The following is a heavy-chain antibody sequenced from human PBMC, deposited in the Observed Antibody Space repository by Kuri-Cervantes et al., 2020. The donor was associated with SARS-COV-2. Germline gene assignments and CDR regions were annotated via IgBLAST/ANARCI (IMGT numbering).Heavy chain of an antibody. CDR1: GGSISSPSYH. J-gene: IGHJ4*02. CDR3: ASSDFWSGHYYFDY. V-gene: IGHV4-39*01. Sequence: SQTLSLTCVVSGGSISSPSYHWGWVRQAPGKGLEWIGSRFSSGYSYYNPSLKSRATISGDTSKNQFSLKLSSVTAADTAVYYCASSDFWSGHYYFDYWGQGTLVTVSS. D-gene: IGHD3-3*01. CDR2: RFSSGYS.